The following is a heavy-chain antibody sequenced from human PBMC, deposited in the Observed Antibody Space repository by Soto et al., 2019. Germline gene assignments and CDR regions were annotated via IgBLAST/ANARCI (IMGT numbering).Heavy chain of an antibody. CDR2: IYHSGTT. V-gene: IGHV4-59*01. D-gene: IGHD6-13*01. J-gene: IGHJ4*02. Sequence: SETLSLTCTVSVGSTSSYDWNWIRQPPGKGLEWIGYIYHSGTTNYNPSLKSRVAISVDTSKNQFSLKLSSVTAADTAVYYCARMVVAGGNIFDFWGQGTLVTVSS. CDR1: VGSTSSYD. CDR3: ARMVVAGGNIFDF.